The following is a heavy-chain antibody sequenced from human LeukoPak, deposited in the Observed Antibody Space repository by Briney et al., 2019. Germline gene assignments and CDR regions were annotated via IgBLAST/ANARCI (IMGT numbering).Heavy chain of an antibody. CDR3: TRTDSSGYYYFDY. Sequence: GGSLRLSCAASGFTFSGSAMHWVRQASGKGQEWVGRIRSKANSYATAYAASVKGRFTISRDDSKNTAYLQMNSLKTEDTAVYYCTRTDSSGYYYFDYWGQGTLVTVSS. CDR2: IRSKANSYAT. CDR1: GFTFSGSA. J-gene: IGHJ4*02. D-gene: IGHD3-22*01. V-gene: IGHV3-73*01.